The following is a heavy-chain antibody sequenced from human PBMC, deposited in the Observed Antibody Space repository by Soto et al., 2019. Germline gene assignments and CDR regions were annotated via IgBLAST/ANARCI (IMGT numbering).Heavy chain of an antibody. V-gene: IGHV2-5*02. Sequence: QITLKESGPTLVKPTQTLTLTCTFSGFSLSTSGVGVGWIRQPPGKALEWLALIYWDDDKRYSPSLKSRLTITKDNSKNQVVLNMTNMDPVDKATYYCAHSLIGYYYDSSGSNWFDPWGQGTLVTVSS. CDR2: IYWDDDK. CDR1: GFSLSTSGVG. D-gene: IGHD3-22*01. J-gene: IGHJ5*02. CDR3: AHSLIGYYYDSSGSNWFDP.